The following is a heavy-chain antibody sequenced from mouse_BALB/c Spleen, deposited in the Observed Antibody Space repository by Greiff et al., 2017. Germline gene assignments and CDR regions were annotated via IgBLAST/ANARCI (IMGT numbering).Heavy chain of an antibody. CDR1: GFTFSSYT. Sequence: DVKLQESGGGLVQPGGSLKLSCAASGFTFSSYTMSWVRQTPEKRLEWVAYISNGGGSTYYPDTVKGRFTISRDNAKNTLYLQMSSLKSEDTAMYYCARGTTATPWFAYWGQGTLVTVSA. J-gene: IGHJ3*01. D-gene: IGHD1-2*01. CDR2: ISNGGGST. CDR3: ARGTTATPWFAY. V-gene: IGHV5-12-2*01.